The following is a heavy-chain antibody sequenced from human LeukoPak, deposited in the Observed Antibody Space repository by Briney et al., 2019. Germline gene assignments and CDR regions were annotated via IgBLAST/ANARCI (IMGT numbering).Heavy chain of an antibody. CDR2: TYYRSKWYN. Sequence: SQTLSLTCAISGDSVSSNSAAWNWIRQSPSRGLEWLGRTYYRSKWYNDYAVSVKSRITINPDTSKNQFSLQLNSVTPEDTAVYYCARDSIVRGVISNWFDPWGQGTLVTVSS. J-gene: IGHJ5*02. CDR1: GDSVSSNSAA. CDR3: ARDSIVRGVISNWFDP. D-gene: IGHD3-10*01. V-gene: IGHV6-1*01.